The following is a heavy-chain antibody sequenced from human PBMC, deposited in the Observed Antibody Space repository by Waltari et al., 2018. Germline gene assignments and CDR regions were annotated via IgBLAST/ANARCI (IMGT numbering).Heavy chain of an antibody. D-gene: IGHD3-10*01. Sequence: QVQLVQSGAEVKKPGSSVKVSCKASGGTFSSYAISWVRQAPGQGLEWMGGIITILGTANDAQKFQGRVTITADESTSTAYMELSSLRSEDTAVYYCARANYYGSGPKSRFDYWGQGTLVTVSS. CDR1: GGTFSSYA. CDR3: ARANYYGSGPKSRFDY. V-gene: IGHV1-69*12. CDR2: IITILGTA. J-gene: IGHJ4*02.